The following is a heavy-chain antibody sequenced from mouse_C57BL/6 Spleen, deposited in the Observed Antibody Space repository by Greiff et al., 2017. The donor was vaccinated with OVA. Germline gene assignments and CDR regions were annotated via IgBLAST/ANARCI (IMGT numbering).Heavy chain of an antibody. CDR3: ARLGGSGPLMDY. CDR1: GYTFTSYT. Sequence: QVQLKESGAELARPGASVKMSCKASGYTFTSYTMHWVKQRPGQGLEWIGYINPSSGYTKYNQKFKDKATLTADKSSSTAYMQLSSLTSEDSAVYYCARLGGSGPLMDYWGQGTSVTVSS. J-gene: IGHJ4*01. D-gene: IGHD3-2*02. V-gene: IGHV1-4*01. CDR2: INPSSGYT.